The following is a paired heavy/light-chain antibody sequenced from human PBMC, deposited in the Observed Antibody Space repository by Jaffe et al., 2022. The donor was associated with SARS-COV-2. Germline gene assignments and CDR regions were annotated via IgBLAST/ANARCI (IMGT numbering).Heavy chain of an antibody. CDR3: ARGGGYPYWYFTL. CDR2: LIPVFGTT. V-gene: IGHV1-69*12. CDR1: GGTFSNSS. J-gene: IGHJ2*01. D-gene: IGHD2-15*01. Sequence: QVLLTQSGTEVKKPGSSVKVSCEVSGGTFSNSSISWVRQAPGQGLEWMGCLIPVFGTTHYGEKFQGRLTITADESATTAYMQLDRLTSDDSAVYYCARGGGYPYWYFTLWGRGSLVIVSS.
Light chain of an antibody. CDR1: RLRGYS. J-gene: IGLJ2*01. V-gene: IGLV3-19*01. CDR3: NSRDSSGNHVV. CDR2: GKN. Sequence: AELTQDPAVSVSVGETVRITCQGARLRGYSASWYQQKPGQAPLLVLYGKNNRPSGVPDRFSGSNSGNTASLIITGALTEDEADYYCNSRDSSGNHVVFGGGTRLTVL.